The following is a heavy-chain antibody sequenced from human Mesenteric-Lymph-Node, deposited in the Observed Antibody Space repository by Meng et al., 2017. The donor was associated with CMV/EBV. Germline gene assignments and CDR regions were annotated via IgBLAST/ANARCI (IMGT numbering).Heavy chain of an antibody. Sequence: GESLKISCAASGFTVSSYSMNWVRQAPGKGLEWVSYISSSGNAIFYTDSVKGRFTISRDNAKNSLFLQLNSLRAEDTAVYYCARVVRGYNGYYSIDYWGQGTLVTVSS. D-gene: IGHD5-12*01. V-gene: IGHV3-48*04. CDR1: GFTVSSYS. J-gene: IGHJ4*02. CDR3: ARVVRGYNGYYSIDY. CDR2: ISSSGNAI.